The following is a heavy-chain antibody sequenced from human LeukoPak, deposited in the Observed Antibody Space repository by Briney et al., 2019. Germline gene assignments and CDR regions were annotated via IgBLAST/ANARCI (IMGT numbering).Heavy chain of an antibody. D-gene: IGHD1-26*01. V-gene: IGHV3-7*01. J-gene: IGHJ4*02. CDR3: ARVIGGAIDH. CDR2: VAPDGSTQ. Sequence: GGSLRLSCAASGFTFSLYSMTWVRQAPGKGLEWVANVAPDGSTQNYVDSLEGRFTISRDNPKNSLYLQMHSLRAEDAAVYYCARVIGGAIDHWGQGTLVTVSS. CDR1: GFTFSLYS.